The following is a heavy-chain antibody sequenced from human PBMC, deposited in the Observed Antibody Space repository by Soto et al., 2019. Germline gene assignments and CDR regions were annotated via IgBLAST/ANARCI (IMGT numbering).Heavy chain of an antibody. CDR3: TRPMTTVTTRGLNYYYYRMDV. D-gene: IGHD4-4*01. CDR2: IRSKANGGTT. Sequence: ALRLSCTASGFTFGDYAMSWVRQAPGKGLEWVGFIRSKANGGTTEYAASVKGRFTISRDDSKSIAYLQMNSLKTEDTAVYYCTRPMTTVTTRGLNYYYYRMDVWGQGTTVTVSS. J-gene: IGHJ6*02. V-gene: IGHV3-49*04. CDR1: GFTFGDYA.